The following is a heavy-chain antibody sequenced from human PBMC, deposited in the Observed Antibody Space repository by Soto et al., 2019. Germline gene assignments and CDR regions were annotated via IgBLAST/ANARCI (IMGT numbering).Heavy chain of an antibody. CDR2: IYYSGST. CDR1: GGSISSGGYY. J-gene: IGHJ4*02. V-gene: IGHV4-31*03. Sequence: LSLTCTVSGGSISSGGYYWSWIRQHPGKGLEWIGYIYYSGSTYYNPSLKSRVTISVDTSKNQFSLKLSSVTAADTAVYYCARAGTPGGYFDYWGQGTLVTVYS. CDR3: ARAGTPGGYFDY. D-gene: IGHD2-15*01.